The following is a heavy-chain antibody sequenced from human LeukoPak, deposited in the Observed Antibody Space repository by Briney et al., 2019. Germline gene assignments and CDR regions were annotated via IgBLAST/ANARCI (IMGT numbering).Heavy chain of an antibody. D-gene: IGHD4-17*01. CDR2: LSATSGST. CDR1: GFTFSSYA. J-gene: IGHJ4*02. V-gene: IGHV3-23*01. CDR3: AKEAYGDGPFDY. Sequence: GGSLRLSCAASGFTFSSYAMNWVRQAPGKGLEWVSALSATSGSTYYADPVEGRFTISRDNSKNTLYLQMNSLRVEDTAVYYCAKEAYGDGPFDYWGQRALVTLSS.